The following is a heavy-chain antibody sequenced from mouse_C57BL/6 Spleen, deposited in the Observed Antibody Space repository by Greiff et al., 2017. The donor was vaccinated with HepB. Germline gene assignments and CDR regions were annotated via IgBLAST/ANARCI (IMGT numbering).Heavy chain of an antibody. V-gene: IGHV1-82*01. CDR1: GYAFSSSW. CDR2: IYPGDGDT. D-gene: IGHD2-5*01. Sequence: QVQLQQSGPELVKPGASVKISWKASGYAFSSSWMNWVKQRPGKGLEWIGRIYPGDGDTNYNGKFKGKATLTADKSSSTAYMQLSSLTSEDSAVYFCARWSNLFDYWGQGTTLTVSS. CDR3: ARWSNLFDY. J-gene: IGHJ2*01.